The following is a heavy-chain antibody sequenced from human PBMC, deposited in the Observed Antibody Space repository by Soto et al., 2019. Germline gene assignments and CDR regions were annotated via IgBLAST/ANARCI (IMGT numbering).Heavy chain of an antibody. J-gene: IGHJ4*02. D-gene: IGHD6-13*01. CDR3: ARGEAAAALAPFDY. Sequence: ASVKVSCKASGYTFTGYYMHWVRQAPGQGLEWMGWINPNSGGTNYAQKFQGWVTMTRDTSISTAYMELSRLRSDDTAVYYCARGEAAAALAPFDYWGQGTLVTVSS. CDR1: GYTFTGYY. CDR2: INPNSGGT. V-gene: IGHV1-2*04.